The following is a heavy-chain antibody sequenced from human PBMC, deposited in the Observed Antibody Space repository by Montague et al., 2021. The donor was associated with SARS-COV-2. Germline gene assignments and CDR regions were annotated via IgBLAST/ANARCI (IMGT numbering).Heavy chain of an antibody. J-gene: IGHJ3*02. CDR1: GGSISSYY. CDR3: ARRGRFSVIVNTPRGAFDI. Sequence: SETLSLTCTVSGGSISSYYWSWIRQPPGKGLEWIGYIYYSGSTNXNPSLKSRVTISVDTSKNQFSLKLSSVTAADTAVYYCARRGRFSVIVNTPRGAFDIWGQGTMVTVSS. CDR2: IYYSGST. V-gene: IGHV4-59*08. D-gene: IGHD3-22*01.